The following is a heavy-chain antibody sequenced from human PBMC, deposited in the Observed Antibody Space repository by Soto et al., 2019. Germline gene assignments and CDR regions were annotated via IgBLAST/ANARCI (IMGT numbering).Heavy chain of an antibody. CDR2: ISYDGSNK. V-gene: IGHV3-30*18. J-gene: IGHJ4*02. D-gene: IGHD2-15*01. CDR3: AKKKARGNHPIDY. CDR1: GFTFSSYG. Sequence: QVQLVESGGGVVQPGRSLRLSCAASGFTFSSYGMHWVRQAPGKGLEWVAVISYDGSNKYYADSVKGRFTISRDNSKNTVYLQRNSLRAEDTAVYYCAKKKARGNHPIDYWGQGTLVTVSS.